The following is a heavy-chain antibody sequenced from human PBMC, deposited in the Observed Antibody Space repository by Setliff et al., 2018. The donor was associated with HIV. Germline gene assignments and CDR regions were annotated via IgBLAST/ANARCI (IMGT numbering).Heavy chain of an antibody. Sequence: GASVKVSCKASGYTFTIYYMHWVRQAPGQGLEWIGIINPNSGSTSYAQNFQGRVTMTRDTSTSTVYMELSGLRSEDTAVYYCAKDHDYGDSMEWYFDLWGRGTLVTVSS. D-gene: IGHD4-17*01. CDR1: GYTFTIYY. J-gene: IGHJ2*01. V-gene: IGHV1-46*01. CDR2: INPNSGST. CDR3: AKDHDYGDSMEWYFDL.